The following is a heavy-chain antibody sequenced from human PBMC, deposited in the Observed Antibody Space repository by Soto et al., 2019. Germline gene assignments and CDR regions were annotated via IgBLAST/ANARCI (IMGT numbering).Heavy chain of an antibody. Sequence: QVPLVESGGGVVQPGRSLRLSCAASGFTFSSYAMHWVRQAPGKGLEWVAVISYDGSNKYYADSVKGRFTISRDNSKNTLYLQMNSLRAEDTAVYYCARPTYYYDSSGYYPPSYFDYWGQGTLVTVSS. V-gene: IGHV3-30-3*01. D-gene: IGHD3-22*01. CDR3: ARPTYYYDSSGYYPPSYFDY. CDR2: ISYDGSNK. CDR1: GFTFSSYA. J-gene: IGHJ4*02.